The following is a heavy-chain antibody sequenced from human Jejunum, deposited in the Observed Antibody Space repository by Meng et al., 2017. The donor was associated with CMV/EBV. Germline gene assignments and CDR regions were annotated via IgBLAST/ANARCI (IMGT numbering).Heavy chain of an antibody. D-gene: IGHD2-15*01. CDR1: GYSFTNYA. CDR3: ARAQSCSGNKCYSDY. J-gene: IGHJ4*02. CDR2: INTNTGNP. V-gene: IGHV7-4-1*02. Sequence: SGYSFTNYAMNWVRQAPGQGLEWMGWINTNTGNPTYAQAFTGRFVFSLDTSVNTAYPQITSLKAEDTAVYYCARAQSCSGNKCYSDYWGQGTLVTVSS.